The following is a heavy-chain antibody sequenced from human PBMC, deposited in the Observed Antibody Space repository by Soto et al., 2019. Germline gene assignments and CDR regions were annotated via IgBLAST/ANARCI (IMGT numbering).Heavy chain of an antibody. CDR2: ISGSGGST. Sequence: GGSLRLSCAASGFTFSSYAMSWVRQAPGKGLEWVSAISGSGGSTYYADSVKGRFTISRDNSKNTLYLQMNSLRAEDTAVYYCAKATKSALWFGELLSGYFDYWGQGTLVTVSS. CDR3: AKATKSALWFGELLSGYFDY. J-gene: IGHJ4*02. V-gene: IGHV3-23*01. CDR1: GFTFSSYA. D-gene: IGHD3-10*01.